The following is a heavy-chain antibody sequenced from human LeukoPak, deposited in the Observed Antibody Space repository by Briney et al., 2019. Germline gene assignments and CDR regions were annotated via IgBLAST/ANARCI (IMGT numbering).Heavy chain of an antibody. V-gene: IGHV3-74*01. Sequence: GGSLRLSCAASGFTFSGYWMHWVRQAPGKGLVWVSRITSDGSSTTYADSVKGRFTISRDNAKNTLYLQMNSLRAEDTALYYCARDQDRFDPWGQGTLVTVSS. CDR3: ARDQDRFDP. J-gene: IGHJ5*02. CDR2: ITSDGSST. CDR1: GFTFSGYW.